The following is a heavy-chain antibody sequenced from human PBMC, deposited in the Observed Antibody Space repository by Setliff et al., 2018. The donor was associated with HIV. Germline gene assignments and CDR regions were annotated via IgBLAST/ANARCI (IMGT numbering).Heavy chain of an antibody. CDR3: ATDCAVVGGTGSLDS. D-gene: IGHD1-26*01. CDR1: GGAFISHT. CDR2: IIPILGIP. J-gene: IGHJ4*02. Sequence: GASVKVSCKASGGAFISHTFTWVRQAPGQGLEWMGRIIPILGIPNYAQNFQGRLTITADKSTSTAYMELSSLRVEDTAVYYCATDCAVVGGTGSLDSWGQGTLVTVSS. V-gene: IGHV1-69*04.